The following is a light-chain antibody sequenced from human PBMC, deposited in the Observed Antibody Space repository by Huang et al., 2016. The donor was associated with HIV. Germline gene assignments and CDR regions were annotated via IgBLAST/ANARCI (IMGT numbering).Light chain of an antibody. Sequence: EIVLTQSPATLSLSPGERAALSYRATQSINNNLAWYQQKPGQSPRLLIYVASTRATGIPARCRGIGSVTEFTLTISSLQSEDFAVYYCQQYNNWPPLLTFGGGTKVEIK. J-gene: IGKJ4*01. CDR2: VAS. CDR1: QSINNN. CDR3: QQYNNWPPLLT. V-gene: IGKV3-15*01.